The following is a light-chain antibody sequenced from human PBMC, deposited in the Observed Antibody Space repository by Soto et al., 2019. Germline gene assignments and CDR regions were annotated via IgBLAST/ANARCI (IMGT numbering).Light chain of an antibody. CDR3: LQIHTFPRT. V-gene: IGKV1-9*01. Sequence: IQLPQSPSFLSASVGDRVTITCRASQRVSSYLNWYQQKPGKTPKLLISGVSTLESGVSSRFSGSGSTTDFTLTISSLQPEDFATDYCLQIHTFPRTFGQGTKVEIK. CDR1: QRVSSY. J-gene: IGKJ2*01. CDR2: GVS.